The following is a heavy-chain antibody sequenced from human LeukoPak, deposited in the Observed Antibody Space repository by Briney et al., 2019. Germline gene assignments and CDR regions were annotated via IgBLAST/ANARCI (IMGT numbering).Heavy chain of an antibody. CDR2: IKEDGREK. J-gene: IGHJ4*02. Sequence: GGSLRLSRAASGFTFRRHWMSWVRQAPGKGLEWVANIKEDGREKKYVDSVKDRFTISRDNTKNLVYLQMSGLRVDDTAIYYCARDKEGGSNDHWGQGTLVTVSS. CDR3: ARDKEGGSNDH. CDR1: GFTFRRHW. V-gene: IGHV3-7*01. D-gene: IGHD2-15*01.